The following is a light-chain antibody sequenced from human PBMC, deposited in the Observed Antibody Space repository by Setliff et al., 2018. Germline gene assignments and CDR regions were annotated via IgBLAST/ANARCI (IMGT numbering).Light chain of an antibody. CDR1: SSNIGAGYD. Sequence: QSALTQPPSVSGAPGQRVTISCTGSSSNIGAGYDVHWYQQLPGTAPKLLIYGNSNRPSGVPDRFSGSKSGTSAPLAITGLQAEDEADYYCQSYDSSLSAYVVFGGGTKVTVL. CDR3: QSYDSSLSAYVV. J-gene: IGLJ2*01. CDR2: GNS. V-gene: IGLV1-40*01.